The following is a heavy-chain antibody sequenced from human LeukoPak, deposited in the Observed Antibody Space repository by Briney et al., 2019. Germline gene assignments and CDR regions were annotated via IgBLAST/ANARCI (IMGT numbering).Heavy chain of an antibody. CDR3: AKVPYSDYGSGRPPFMDV. CDR2: VKSDGTAT. D-gene: IGHD3-10*01. Sequence: GGSLRLSCAASGFTFSSHLMHWVRQAQGTGLVWVSSVKSDGTATNYADSVKGRFTISRDNSKNTLCLLMNSLRAEDTAVYYCAKVPYSDYGSGRPPFMDVWGQGTTVAVSS. CDR1: GFTFSSHL. J-gene: IGHJ6*02. V-gene: IGHV3-74*01.